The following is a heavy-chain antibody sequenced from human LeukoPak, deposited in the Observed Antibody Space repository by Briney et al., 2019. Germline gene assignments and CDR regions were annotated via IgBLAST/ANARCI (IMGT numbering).Heavy chain of an antibody. J-gene: IGHJ4*02. Sequence: GASVKVSCKASGGTFSSYAISWVRQAPGQGLEWMGGIIPIFGTANYAQKFQGRVTITRDTSASTAYMELSSLRSEDMAVYYCARANYDFWSGYYAEFDYWGQGTLVTVSS. V-gene: IGHV1-69*05. CDR2: IIPIFGTA. CDR3: ARANYDFWSGYYAEFDY. D-gene: IGHD3-3*01. CDR1: GGTFSSYA.